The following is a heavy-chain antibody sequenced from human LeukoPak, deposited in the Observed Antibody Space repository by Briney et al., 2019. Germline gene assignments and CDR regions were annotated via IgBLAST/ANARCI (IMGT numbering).Heavy chain of an antibody. CDR2: ISVNNGGT. V-gene: IGHV1-18*01. CDR3: ATATQPRGYFLH. Sequence: ASLKVSCKASRYTFTTYSLAWVRHAPGQSLEWMGWISVNNGGTNYAQSFQDRVTLTRDTSTNTAYLELRSLRSDDTAIIYCATATQPRGYFLHWGQGTLVTVSS. D-gene: IGHD2-2*01. J-gene: IGHJ1*01. CDR1: RYTFTTYS.